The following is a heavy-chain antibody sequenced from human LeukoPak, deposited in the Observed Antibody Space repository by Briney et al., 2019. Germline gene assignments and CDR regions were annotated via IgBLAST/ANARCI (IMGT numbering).Heavy chain of an antibody. CDR3: ARSRAAAGTTFDY. CDR1: GYTFTGYY. Sequence: GASVKVSCKASGYTFTGYYMHWVRQAPGQGLEWMGWINPNSGGTNYAQKFQGRVTMTRDTSISTAYMELSRLRSDDTAVYYCARSRAAAGTTFDYWGQGTLVTVSS. J-gene: IGHJ4*02. D-gene: IGHD6-13*01. CDR2: INPNSGGT. V-gene: IGHV1-2*02.